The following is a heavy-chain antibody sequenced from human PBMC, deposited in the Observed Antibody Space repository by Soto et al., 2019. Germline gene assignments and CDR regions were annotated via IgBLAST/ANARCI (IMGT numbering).Heavy chain of an antibody. Sequence: PGGSLRLSCAASGFTFSSYGMHWVRQAPGKGLEWVAVISYDGSNKYYADSVKGRFTISRDNSKNTLYLQMNSLRAEDTAVYYCAKTYYYDSSGYLAPYYYGMDVWGQGTTVTV. CDR2: ISYDGSNK. CDR3: AKTYYYDSSGYLAPYYYGMDV. V-gene: IGHV3-30*18. CDR1: GFTFSSYG. J-gene: IGHJ6*02. D-gene: IGHD3-22*01.